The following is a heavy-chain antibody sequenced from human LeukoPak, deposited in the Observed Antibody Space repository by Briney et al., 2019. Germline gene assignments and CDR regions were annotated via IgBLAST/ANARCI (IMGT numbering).Heavy chain of an antibody. CDR3: ARGTTWGNWFDP. CDR2: IFYSGST. D-gene: IGHD1-1*01. CDR1: GGSISSYY. J-gene: IGHJ5*02. V-gene: IGHV4-59*01. Sequence: SETLSLTCTVSGGSISSYYWSWIRQPPGKGLEWVGFIFYSGSTNYNPSLKSRVTISVHTSKNQFSLKPSSVTAADTAVYYCARGTTWGNWFDPWGQGTLVTVSS.